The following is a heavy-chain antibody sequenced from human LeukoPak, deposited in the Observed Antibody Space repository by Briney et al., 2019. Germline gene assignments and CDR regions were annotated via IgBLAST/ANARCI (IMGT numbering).Heavy chain of an antibody. CDR1: GYTFTSYY. D-gene: IGHD2-2*01. Sequence: ASVKVSCKASGYTFTSYYMHWVRQAPGQGREWMGIINPSGGSTSYAQKFQGRVTMTRDTSTSTVYMELSSLRSEDTAVYYSARDGRYCSSTSCYAGFSFDYWGQGTLVTVSS. CDR3: ARDGRYCSSTSCYAGFSFDY. V-gene: IGHV1-46*01. CDR2: INPSGGST. J-gene: IGHJ4*02.